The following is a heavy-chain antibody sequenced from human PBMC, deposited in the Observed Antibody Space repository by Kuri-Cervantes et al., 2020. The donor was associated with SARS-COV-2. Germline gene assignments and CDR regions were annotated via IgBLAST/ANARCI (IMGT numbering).Heavy chain of an antibody. CDR1: GGSISSGDYY. J-gene: IGHJ3*02. Sequence: ESLKISCAASGGSISSGDYYWSWIRQPPGKGLEWIGEINHSGSTNYNPSLKSRVTISVDTSKNQFSLKLSSVTAADTTVCYCARAPDSFTMSGAFDIWGQGTMVTVSS. CDR2: INHSGST. V-gene: IGHV4-34*01. CDR3: ARAPDSFTMSGAFDI. D-gene: IGHD3-10*02.